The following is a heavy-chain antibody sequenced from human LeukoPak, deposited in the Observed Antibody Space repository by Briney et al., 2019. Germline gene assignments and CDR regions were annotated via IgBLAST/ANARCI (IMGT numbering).Heavy chain of an antibody. CDR3: ARQGAVGATGFDF. CDR1: GDSISGISYY. V-gene: IGHV4-39*01. Sequence: PSETLSLTCSVSGDSISGISYYWGWIRQPPGKGLEWIGKIYYSGSSYNNPSLESRVVISLDTFRNQFSLKLTSVTATDTAVYYCARQGAVGATGFDFWGQGILVTVSS. J-gene: IGHJ4*02. D-gene: IGHD1-26*01. CDR2: IYYSGSS.